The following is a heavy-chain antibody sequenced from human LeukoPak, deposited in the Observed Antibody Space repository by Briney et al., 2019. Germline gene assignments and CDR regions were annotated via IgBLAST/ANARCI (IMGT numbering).Heavy chain of an antibody. Sequence: GGSLRLSCAASGFIFRGYSMNWVRQAPGKGLEWISYISSSFSTIYYADSVKGRFTISRDNAKNSLSLQMNSLRAEDTAVYYCATSSGGTASDFNYWGQGTLVTVSS. CDR3: ATSSGGTASDFNY. D-gene: IGHD4-23*01. V-gene: IGHV3-48*04. CDR2: ISSSFSTI. J-gene: IGHJ4*02. CDR1: GFIFRGYS.